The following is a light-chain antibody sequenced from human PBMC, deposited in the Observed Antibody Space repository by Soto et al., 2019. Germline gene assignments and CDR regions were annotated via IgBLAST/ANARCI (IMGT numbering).Light chain of an antibody. CDR2: LNSDGSH. V-gene: IGLV4-69*01. J-gene: IGLJ2*01. CDR3: QTWGTGIQV. CDR1: SGHSSYA. Sequence: QLVLTQSPSASASLGASVKLTCTLSSGHSSYAIAWHQQHPEKGPRYLTKLNSDGSHSKGDGIPDRFSGSSSGAERYLTISSLQSEDEADYYCQTWGTGIQVFGGGTKLTVL.